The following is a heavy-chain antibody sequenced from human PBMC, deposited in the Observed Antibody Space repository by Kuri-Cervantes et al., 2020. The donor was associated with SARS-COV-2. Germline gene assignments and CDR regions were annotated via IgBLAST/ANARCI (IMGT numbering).Heavy chain of an antibody. D-gene: IGHD3-3*01. Sequence: GESLKISCAASGFTFSSYAMHWVRQAPGKGLEWVAVISYDGSNKYYADSVKGRFTISRDNSKNTLYLQMNSLRAEDTAVYYCASDAYDFWSGYSIALFDYFDYWGQGTLVTVSS. CDR3: ASDAYDFWSGYSIALFDYFDY. J-gene: IGHJ4*02. CDR1: GFTFSSYA. V-gene: IGHV3-30-3*01. CDR2: ISYDGSNK.